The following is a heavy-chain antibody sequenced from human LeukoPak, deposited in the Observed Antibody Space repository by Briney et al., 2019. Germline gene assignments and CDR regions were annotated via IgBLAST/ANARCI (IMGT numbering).Heavy chain of an antibody. CDR2: ISGRGGRT. Sequence: PGGALRLSCAASGFTFTSYARSWLRQAAGRGREWVSAISGRGGRTYYAASVKGRFTISRDHYTNTLYLQMNSLRAEDTAVYYCATDRSDSSTWYAGSHWGQGTLVTVSS. CDR3: ATDRSDSSTWYAGSH. J-gene: IGHJ4*01. V-gene: IGHV3-23*01. D-gene: IGHD2-2*01. CDR1: GFTFTSYA.